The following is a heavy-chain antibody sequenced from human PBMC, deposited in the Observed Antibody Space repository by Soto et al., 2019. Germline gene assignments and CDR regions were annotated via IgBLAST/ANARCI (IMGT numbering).Heavy chain of an antibody. D-gene: IGHD2-2*03. J-gene: IGHJ5*02. V-gene: IGHV4-34*01. CDR3: ARGFLDIVVVPGNWFDP. CDR2: INHSGST. Sequence: SETLSLTCAVYGGSFSGYYWSWIRQPPGKGLEWIGEINHSGSTNYNPSLKSRVTISVDTSKNQFSLKLSSVTAADTAVYYCARGFLDIVVVPGNWFDPWGQGTLVTVSS. CDR1: GGSFSGYY.